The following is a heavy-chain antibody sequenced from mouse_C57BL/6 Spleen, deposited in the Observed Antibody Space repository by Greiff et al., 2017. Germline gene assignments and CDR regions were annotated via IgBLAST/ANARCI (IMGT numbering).Heavy chain of an antibody. CDR2: IYPGSGNT. CDR3: ARSGGNYAYYFDY. CDR1: GYTFTDYY. Sequence: QVQLQQSGAELVRPGASVKLSCKASGYTFTDYYINWVKQRPGQGLEWIARIYPGSGNTYYNEKFKGKATLTAEKSSSTAYMQLSSLTSEDSAVYFCARSGGNYAYYFDYWGQGTTLTVSS. V-gene: IGHV1-76*01. J-gene: IGHJ2*01. D-gene: IGHD2-1*01.